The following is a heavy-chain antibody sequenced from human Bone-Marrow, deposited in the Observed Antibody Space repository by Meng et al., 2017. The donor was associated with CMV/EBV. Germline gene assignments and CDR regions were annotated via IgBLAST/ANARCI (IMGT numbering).Heavy chain of an antibody. CDR3: ARDYRIAAAVTYYYGMDV. Sequence: GGSLRLSCAASGFTFDDYAMHWVRQAPGKGLEWVSGISWNSGSIGYADSVKGRFTISRDNSKNTLYLQMNSLRAEDTAVYYCARDYRIAAAVTYYYGMDVWGQGTTVTVSS. V-gene: IGHV3-9*01. D-gene: IGHD6-13*01. CDR2: ISWNSGSI. CDR1: GFTFDDYA. J-gene: IGHJ6*02.